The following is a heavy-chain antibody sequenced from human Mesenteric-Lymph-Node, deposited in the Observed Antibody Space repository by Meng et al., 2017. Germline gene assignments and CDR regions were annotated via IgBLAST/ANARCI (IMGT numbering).Heavy chain of an antibody. CDR3: ARRSGSYFLSGFAN. CDR1: CGSIISINW. J-gene: IGHJ4*02. Sequence: QVSGPGPVQPSEPLSLTCAVSCGSIISINWWTWIRQPPGKGLEWIGFIHSSGNTNHNPSLKSRVTISVDTSKNHFSLKLTSVTAADTGVYYCARRSGSYFLSGFANWGQGTLVTVSS. V-gene: IGHV4-61*03. D-gene: IGHD1-26*01. CDR2: IHSSGNT.